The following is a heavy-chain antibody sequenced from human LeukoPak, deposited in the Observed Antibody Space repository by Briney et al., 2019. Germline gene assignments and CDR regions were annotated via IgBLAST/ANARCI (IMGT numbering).Heavy chain of an antibody. Sequence: ASVKVSCKASGYTFTSYAMHWVRQAPGQRLEWMGWINAGNGNTKYSQKFQGRVTTTRDTSASTAYMELSSLRSEDTAVYYCARLYCGGDCYYWYFDLWGRGTLVTVSS. D-gene: IGHD2-21*02. CDR2: INAGNGNT. CDR1: GYTFTSYA. V-gene: IGHV1-3*01. J-gene: IGHJ2*01. CDR3: ARLYCGGDCYYWYFDL.